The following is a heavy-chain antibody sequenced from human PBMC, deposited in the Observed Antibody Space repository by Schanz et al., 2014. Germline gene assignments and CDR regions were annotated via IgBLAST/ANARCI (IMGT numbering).Heavy chain of an antibody. CDR1: GFTFSDYW. CDR3: VRGRVLES. J-gene: IGHJ5*02. Sequence: EVQLVESGGGLVQPGGSLRLSCTASGFTFSDYWMSWVRQAPGKGPEWVANIKQDESEKYYVDSVKGRFTISRDNAKNSVFLQMNSLRAEDTAVYYCVRGRVLESWGQGTLVTVSS. CDR2: IKQDESEK. D-gene: IGHD1-1*01. V-gene: IGHV3-7*02.